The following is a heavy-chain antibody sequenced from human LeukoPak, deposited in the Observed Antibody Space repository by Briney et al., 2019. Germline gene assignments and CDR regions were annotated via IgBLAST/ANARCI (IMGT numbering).Heavy chain of an antibody. J-gene: IGHJ3*02. CDR1: GGSISSYY. V-gene: IGHV4-59*01. Sequence: SETLSLTXTVSGGSISSYYWSWIRQPPGKGLEWIGYIYYSGSTNYNPSLKSRVTISVDTSKNQFSLKLSSVTAADTAVYYCARDLGNAFDIWGQGTMVTVSS. D-gene: IGHD3-16*01. CDR3: ARDLGNAFDI. CDR2: IYYSGST.